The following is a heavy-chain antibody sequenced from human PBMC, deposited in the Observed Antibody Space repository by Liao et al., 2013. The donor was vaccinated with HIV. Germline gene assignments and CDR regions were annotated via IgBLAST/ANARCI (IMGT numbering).Heavy chain of an antibody. CDR1: GGSFSGHY. CDR2: INYNGKT. D-gene: IGHD7-27*01. Sequence: QVQLQESGPGLVKPSETLSLTCAVHGGSFSGHYWSWIRQSPGKGLEWIGEINYNGKTNYRPSLESRLTISIDTSKRQFSLNLASVTAADTAVYYCARAEFATGDRLVDWGQGTLVSVSS. J-gene: IGHJ4*02. CDR3: ARAEFATGDRLVD. V-gene: IGHV4-34*10.